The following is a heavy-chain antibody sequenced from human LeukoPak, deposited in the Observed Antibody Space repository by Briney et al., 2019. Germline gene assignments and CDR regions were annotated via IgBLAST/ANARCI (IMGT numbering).Heavy chain of an antibody. CDR1: GSTFSDYY. V-gene: IGHV3-11*04. Sequence: GGSLRLSCAASGSTFSDYYMSWIRQAPGKGLEWVSYISSSGSTIYYADSVKGRFTISRDNAKNSLYLQMNSLRAEDTAVYYCARDLQDIVVVPAAIGMDVWGQGTTVTVSS. CDR3: ARDLQDIVVVPAAIGMDV. D-gene: IGHD2-2*01. CDR2: ISSSGSTI. J-gene: IGHJ6*02.